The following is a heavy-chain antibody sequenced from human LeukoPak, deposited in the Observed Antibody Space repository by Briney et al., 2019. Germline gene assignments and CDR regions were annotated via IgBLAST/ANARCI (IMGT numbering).Heavy chain of an antibody. D-gene: IGHD3-10*01. Sequence: PGGSLRLSCAASGFTFSYYGMHWVRQAPGKGLEWVAFIRYGNDKFYADSVKGRFAISRDTSRNTLYLQMNSLRAEDTAVYYCAKGVGMVRGYYYMDVWGKGTTVTVSS. CDR2: IRYGNDK. CDR3: AKGVGMVRGYYYMDV. J-gene: IGHJ6*03. CDR1: GFTFSYYG. V-gene: IGHV3-30*02.